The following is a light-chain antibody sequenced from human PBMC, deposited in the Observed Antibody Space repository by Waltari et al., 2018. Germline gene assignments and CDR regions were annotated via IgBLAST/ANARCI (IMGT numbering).Light chain of an antibody. CDR3: QYFDNLPMFT. CDR1: QDIGGY. J-gene: IGKJ2*01. V-gene: IGKV1-33*01. CDR2: KTS. Sequence: DIQLTQSPSSLAASVEDRVTLTCRASQDIGGYLNWYQQQPGKAPKLLIYKTSILNTGVPSRFSGGSSRIDYTLTITNLQPEDIATYYCQYFDNLPMFTFGPGTKLEIK.